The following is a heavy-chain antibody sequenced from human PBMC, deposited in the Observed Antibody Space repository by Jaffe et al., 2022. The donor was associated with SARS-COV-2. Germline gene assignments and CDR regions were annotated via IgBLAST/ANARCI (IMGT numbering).Heavy chain of an antibody. D-gene: IGHD3-3*01. CDR2: ISGSGGST. V-gene: IGHV3-23*01. Sequence: EVQLLESGGGLVQPGGSLRLSCAASGFTFSSYAMSWVRQAPGKGLEWVSAISGSGGSTYYADSVKGRFTISRDNSKNTLYLQMNSLRAEDTAVYYCAKDLVPFLEWLLPPWDYWGQGTLVTVSS. CDR3: AKDLVPFLEWLLPPWDY. J-gene: IGHJ4*02. CDR1: GFTFSSYA.